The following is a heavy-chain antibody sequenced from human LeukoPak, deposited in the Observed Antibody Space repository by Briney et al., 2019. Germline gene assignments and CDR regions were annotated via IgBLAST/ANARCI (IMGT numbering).Heavy chain of an antibody. V-gene: IGHV3-49*03. CDR3: NRGGHYYDSSGYPFDY. CDR2: IRSKAYGGTT. D-gene: IGHD3-22*01. J-gene: IGHJ4*02. Sequence: GGSLRLSCTASGFTFGDYAMSWFRQAPGRGLEWVGFIRSKAYGGTTEYAASVKGRFTISRDDSKSIAYLQMNSLKTEDTAVYYRNRGGHYYDSSGYPFDYWGQGTLVTVSS. CDR1: GFTFGDYA.